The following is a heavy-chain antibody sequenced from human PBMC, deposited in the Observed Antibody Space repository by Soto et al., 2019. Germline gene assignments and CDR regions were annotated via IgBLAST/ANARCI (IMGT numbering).Heavy chain of an antibody. Sequence: QVQLVQSGAEVKKPGSSVKVSCKASGGTFSSYAISWVLQAPGQGLEWMGGIIPIFGTANLAQKFQGRVTITADKSTSTAYMELSSLRAEETAVYYCASPQDYYDSSGSNYYYYGMDVWGQGTTVTVSS. CDR2: IIPIFGTA. D-gene: IGHD3-22*01. J-gene: IGHJ6*02. CDR3: ASPQDYYDSSGSNYYYYGMDV. V-gene: IGHV1-69*06. CDR1: GGTFSSYA.